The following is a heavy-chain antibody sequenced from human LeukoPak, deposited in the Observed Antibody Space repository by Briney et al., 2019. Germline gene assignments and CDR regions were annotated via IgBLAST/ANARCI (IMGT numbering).Heavy chain of an antibody. CDR2: IYYSGST. CDR3: ARLPRYSSSWYAEDY. V-gene: IGHV4-39*07. D-gene: IGHD6-13*01. CDR1: GGSISSSSSY. Sequence: SETLSLTCTVSGGSISSSSSYWGWFRQPPGKGLEWIGTIYYSGSTYYNPSLKSRVTISVDTSKNQFSLKLSSVTAADTAVYYCARLPRYSSSWYAEDYWGQGTLVTVSS. J-gene: IGHJ4*02.